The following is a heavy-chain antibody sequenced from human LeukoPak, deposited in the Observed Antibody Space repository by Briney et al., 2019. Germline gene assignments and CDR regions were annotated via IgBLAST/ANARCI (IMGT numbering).Heavy chain of an antibody. CDR2: INHSGST. CDR3: ASLSACSSTSCYEVDP. Sequence: SETLSLTCAVYGGSFSGYYWSWIRQPPGKGLEWIGEINHSGSTNYNPSLKSRVTISVDTSKNQFSLKLSSVTAADTAVYYCASLSACSSTSCYEVDPWGQGTLVTVSS. D-gene: IGHD2-2*01. V-gene: IGHV4-34*01. J-gene: IGHJ5*02. CDR1: GGSFSGYY.